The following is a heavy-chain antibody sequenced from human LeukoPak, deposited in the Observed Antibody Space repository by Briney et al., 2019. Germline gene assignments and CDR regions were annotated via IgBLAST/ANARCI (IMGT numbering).Heavy chain of an antibody. CDR1: GGSISSYN. Sequence: SETLSLTCTVSGGSISSYNWSWIRQPPGKGLEWIGYIYYSGSTTYNPSPKSRVTISVDTSKNQFSLKLSSVTAADTAVYYCARREDSGSSGYYGLWGQGTLVTVSS. CDR2: IYYSGST. D-gene: IGHD3-22*01. J-gene: IGHJ4*02. V-gene: IGHV4-59*08. CDR3: ARREDSGSSGYYGL.